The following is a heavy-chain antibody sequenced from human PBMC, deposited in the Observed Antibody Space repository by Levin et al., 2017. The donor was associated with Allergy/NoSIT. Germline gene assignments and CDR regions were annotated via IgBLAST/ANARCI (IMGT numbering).Heavy chain of an antibody. CDR1: GFTFSDYY. Sequence: GESLKISCAASGFTFSDYYMSWIRQAPGKGLEWVSYISSSGSTIYYADSVKGRFTISRDNAKNSLYLQMNSLRAEDTAVYYCARTLPDYGDYDWRRTALLYFDLWGRGTLVTVSS. D-gene: IGHD4-17*01. V-gene: IGHV3-11*01. CDR2: ISSSGSTI. J-gene: IGHJ2*01. CDR3: ARTLPDYGDYDWRRTALLYFDL.